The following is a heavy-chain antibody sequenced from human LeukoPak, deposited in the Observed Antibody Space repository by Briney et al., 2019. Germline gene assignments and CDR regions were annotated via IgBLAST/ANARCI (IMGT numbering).Heavy chain of an antibody. CDR3: ARERYGSGSYYNDY. CDR2: IKQDGSEK. CDR1: GFTFSSYW. Sequence: GGSLRLSCAASGFTFSSYWMSWVRQAPGKGLEWVANIKQDGSEKYYVDSVEGRFTISRDNAKNSLYLQMNSLRAEDTAVYYCARERYGSGSYYNDYWGQGTLVTVSS. V-gene: IGHV3-7*03. J-gene: IGHJ4*02. D-gene: IGHD3-10*01.